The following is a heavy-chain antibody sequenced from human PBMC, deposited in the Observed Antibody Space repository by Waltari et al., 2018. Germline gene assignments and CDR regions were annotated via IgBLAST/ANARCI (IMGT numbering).Heavy chain of an antibody. Sequence: QVQLVESGGGVVQPGGSLRLSCAASGFTFSSYGIHWVRQAPGKGLEWVAFIRYDGSNKYHADSVKGRFTISRDNSKNTLYLQMNSLRAEDTAVYYCAKGSGSYSRAGFDYWGQGTLVTVSS. CDR1: GFTFSSYG. CDR2: IRYDGSNK. J-gene: IGHJ4*02. V-gene: IGHV3-30*02. D-gene: IGHD1-26*01. CDR3: AKGSGSYSRAGFDY.